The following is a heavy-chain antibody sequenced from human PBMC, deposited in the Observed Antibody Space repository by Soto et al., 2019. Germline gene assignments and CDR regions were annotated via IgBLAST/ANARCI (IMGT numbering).Heavy chain of an antibody. CDR1: GGSFSGYY. D-gene: IGHD2-15*01. CDR2: INHSGST. Sequence: QVQLQQWGAGLLKPSETLSLTCAVYGGSFSGYYWSWIRQPPGKGLEWIGEINHSGSTHYNPSLKSRVPLSVDTSKKQFSLKLSSVTAADTAVYYCARGGRVVVVAAPIDYWGQGTLVTVSS. J-gene: IGHJ4*02. CDR3: ARGGRVVVVAAPIDY. V-gene: IGHV4-34*01.